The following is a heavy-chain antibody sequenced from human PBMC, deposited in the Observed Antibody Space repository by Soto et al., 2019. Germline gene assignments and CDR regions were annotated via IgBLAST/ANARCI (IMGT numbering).Heavy chain of an antibody. V-gene: IGHV3-23*01. CDR1: GFTFSSYA. Sequence: LRLSCAASGFTFSSYAMSWVRQAPGKGLEWVSAISGSGGSTYYADSVKGRFTISRDNSKNTLYLQMNSLRAEDTAVYYCAKDRPRYSSSWSHPKTQNWFDPWGQGTLVTVSS. D-gene: IGHD6-13*01. J-gene: IGHJ5*02. CDR2: ISGSGGST. CDR3: AKDRPRYSSSWSHPKTQNWFDP.